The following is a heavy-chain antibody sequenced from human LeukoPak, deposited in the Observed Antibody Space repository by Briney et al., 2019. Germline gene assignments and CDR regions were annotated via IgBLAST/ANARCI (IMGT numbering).Heavy chain of an antibody. CDR1: GFTFDDYA. CDR2: ISWNSGSI. Sequence: GRSLRLSCAASGFTFDDYAMHWVRQAPGKGLEWVSGISWNSGSIGYADSVKGRFTISRDNAKNSLYLQMNSLRAEDTALYYCAKASYCSSTSCPVDYWGQGTLVTVSS. CDR3: AKASYCSSTSCPVDY. D-gene: IGHD2-2*01. J-gene: IGHJ4*02. V-gene: IGHV3-9*01.